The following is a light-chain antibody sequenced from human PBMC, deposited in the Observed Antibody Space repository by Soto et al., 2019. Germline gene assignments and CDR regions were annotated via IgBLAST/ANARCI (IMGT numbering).Light chain of an antibody. J-gene: IGKJ5*01. V-gene: IGKV2-30*02. Sequence: DVVITQSTLSLPVTLGPPASIYCRSNQSLVHSDGIAYFSXXQQRPGRSPRSLIYKVSNRDSGVQARFTGSGSGTDFALKISRVEAEDVALYDCMKGTHWPITFGQGTRRENK. CDR1: QSLVHSDGIAY. CDR3: MKGTHWPIT. CDR2: KVS.